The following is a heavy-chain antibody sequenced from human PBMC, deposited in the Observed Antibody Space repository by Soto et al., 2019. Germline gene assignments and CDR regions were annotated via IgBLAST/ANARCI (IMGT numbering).Heavy chain of an antibody. J-gene: IGHJ4*02. V-gene: IGHV2-5*02. Sequence: SGPTLVKPTQTLTLTCTFSGFSLSTSGVGVGWIRQPPGKALEWLALIYWDDDKRYSPSLKSRLTITKDTSKNQVVLTMTNMDPVDTATYYCAHRDSFLREARVGPDFDYWGQGTLVTVSS. CDR3: AHRDSFLREARVGPDFDY. CDR2: IYWDDDK. D-gene: IGHD2-21*02. CDR1: GFSLSTSGVG.